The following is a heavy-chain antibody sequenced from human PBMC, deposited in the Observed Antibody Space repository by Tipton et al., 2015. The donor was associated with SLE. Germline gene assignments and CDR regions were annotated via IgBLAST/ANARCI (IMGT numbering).Heavy chain of an antibody. V-gene: IGHV3-7*01. D-gene: IGHD3-16*01. Sequence: SLRLSCAVSGFSFKNYAMSWVRQAPGKGLEWVANIKEDGSEKYYVGSVKGRFTISRDNAKNSLHLQMNSLRVEDTAVYYCARRITGVDYWGQGTLVTVSS. J-gene: IGHJ4*02. CDR3: ARRITGVDY. CDR2: IKEDGSEK. CDR1: GFSFKNYA.